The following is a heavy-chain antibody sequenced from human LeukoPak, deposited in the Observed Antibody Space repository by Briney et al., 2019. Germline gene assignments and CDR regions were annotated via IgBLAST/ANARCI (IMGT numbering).Heavy chain of an antibody. CDR3: AGVGNGGYGGFDY. D-gene: IGHD5-12*01. Sequence: SETLSLTCTVSSGSISSGDYYWSWLRQPPGKGLEWIGYISSSGTTYYNPSLRGRVTISVDSSKSQFSLNLSSVTASDTAVYYCAGVGNGGYGGFDYWGQGTLVTVSS. V-gene: IGHV4-30-4*01. J-gene: IGHJ4*02. CDR1: SGSISSGDYY. CDR2: ISSSGTT.